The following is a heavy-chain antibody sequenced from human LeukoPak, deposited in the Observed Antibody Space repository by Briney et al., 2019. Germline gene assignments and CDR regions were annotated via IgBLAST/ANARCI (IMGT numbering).Heavy chain of an antibody. V-gene: IGHV4-59*01. CDR2: IYYSGST. CDR1: GGSISSYC. Sequence: SETLSLTCTVSGGSISSYCWSWIRQPPGKGLEWIGYIYYSGSTNYNTSLKSGVTTSVDTSKNQFSLKLSSVTAADAAVYYCARDRGYGLHWFDPWGQGTLVTVSP. CDR3: ARDRGYGLHWFDP. D-gene: IGHD6-25*01. J-gene: IGHJ5*02.